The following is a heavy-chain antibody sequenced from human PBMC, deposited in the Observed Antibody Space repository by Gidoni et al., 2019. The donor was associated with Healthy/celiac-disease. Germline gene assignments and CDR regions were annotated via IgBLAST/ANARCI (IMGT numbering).Heavy chain of an antibody. CDR2: IKQDGSEK. Sequence: EVQLVESGGGLVKPGGSLRLSCAASGLTFSSYWMSWVRQAPGKGLEWVANIKQDGSEKYYVDSVKGRFTISRDNAKNSLYLQMNSLRAEDTAVYYCAREGVDTAMVGGVGYWGQGTLVTVSS. V-gene: IGHV3-7*04. D-gene: IGHD5-18*01. CDR3: AREGVDTAMVGGVGY. CDR1: GLTFSSYW. J-gene: IGHJ4*02.